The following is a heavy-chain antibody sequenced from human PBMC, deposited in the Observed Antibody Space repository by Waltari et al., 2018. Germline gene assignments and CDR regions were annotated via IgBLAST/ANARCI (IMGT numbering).Heavy chain of an antibody. Sequence: EVQLVESGGGLVQPGRSLRLSCAASGFTFDDYAMQWVRQAPGKGLEWVSGISWNSGSIGYAQKCQGRVTMTRNTSISTAYMELSSLRSEDTAVYYCARGRGTLAYYYYGMDVWGQGTTVTVSS. D-gene: IGHD1-1*01. CDR1: GFTFDDYA. J-gene: IGHJ6*02. CDR2: ISWNSGSI. CDR3: ARGRGTLAYYYYGMDV. V-gene: IGHV3-9*01.